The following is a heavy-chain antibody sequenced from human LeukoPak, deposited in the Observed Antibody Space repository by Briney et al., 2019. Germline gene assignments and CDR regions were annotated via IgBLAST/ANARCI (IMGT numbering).Heavy chain of an antibody. V-gene: IGHV1-46*01. J-gene: IGHJ4*02. Sequence: GASVKVSCKASGYTFTGYYMHWVRQAPGQGLEWMGIINPSGGSTSYAQKFQGSVTMTRDTSTSTVYMELSSLRSEDTAVYYCARGPAGDYFDYWGQGTLVTVSS. CDR1: GYTFTGYY. CDR3: ARGPAGDYFDY. CDR2: INPSGGST. D-gene: IGHD2-2*01.